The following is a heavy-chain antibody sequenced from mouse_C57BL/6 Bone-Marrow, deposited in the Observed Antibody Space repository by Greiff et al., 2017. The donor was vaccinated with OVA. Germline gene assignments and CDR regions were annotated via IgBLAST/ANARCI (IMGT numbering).Heavy chain of an antibody. CDR2: ISAGGSYT. CDR1: GFTFSSYA. D-gene: IGHD2-3*01. V-gene: IGHV5-4*03. CDR3: ERAGNDGYYNY. Sequence: EVKLVESGGGLVKPGGSLKLSCAASGFTFSSYAMSWVRQTPEKRLEWVATISAGGSYTYYPENVKGRFTNTRDNAKKNLYLQMSHLKSEDTAMYYCERAGNDGYYNYWGQGTTLTVSS. J-gene: IGHJ2*01.